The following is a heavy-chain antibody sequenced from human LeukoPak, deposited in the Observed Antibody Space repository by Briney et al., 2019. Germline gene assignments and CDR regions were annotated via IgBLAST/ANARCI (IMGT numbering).Heavy chain of an antibody. D-gene: IGHD2-21*02. CDR1: GGSISSSSYY. J-gene: IGHJ4*02. CDR2: LYYSGRT. V-gene: IGHV4-39*01. Sequence: SETLSLTRTVSGGSISSSSYYWGWIRQPPGKGLEWIVSLYYSGRTYYNPSLKSRLTISVDTAKNQFSLRLSSVTAADTAVYCCAEGDDFYTFDYRGQGTLVTVSS. CDR3: AEGDDFYTFDY.